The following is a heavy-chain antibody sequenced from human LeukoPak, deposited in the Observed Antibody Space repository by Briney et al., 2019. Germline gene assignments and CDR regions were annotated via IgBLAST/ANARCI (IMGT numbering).Heavy chain of an antibody. V-gene: IGHV4-59*01. CDR3: ARVVPIDYYGSGSRYYYYYYMDV. J-gene: IGHJ6*03. Sequence: SETLSLTCTVSGGSISSYYWSWIRQPPGKGLEWIGYIYYSGSTNYNPSLKSRVTISVDTSKNQFSLKLSSVTAADTAVYYCARVVPIDYYGSGSRYYYYYYMDVWGKGTTVTVSS. CDR1: GGSISSYY. D-gene: IGHD3-10*01. CDR2: IYYSGST.